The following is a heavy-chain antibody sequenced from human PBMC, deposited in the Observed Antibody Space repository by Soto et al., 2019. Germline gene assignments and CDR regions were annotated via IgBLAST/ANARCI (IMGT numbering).Heavy chain of an antibody. J-gene: IGHJ4*02. Sequence: GGSLRLSCAASGFTFSSYWMSWVRQAPGKGLEWVANIKQDGSEKYYVDSVKGRFTISRDNAKNSLYLQMNSLRAEDTAVYYFARDAPISVAYSSGYYYVYGGYFDYWGQGTLVTVSS. CDR3: ARDAPISVAYSSGYYYVYGGYFDY. CDR2: IKQDGSEK. V-gene: IGHV3-7*01. CDR1: GFTFSSYW. D-gene: IGHD3-22*01.